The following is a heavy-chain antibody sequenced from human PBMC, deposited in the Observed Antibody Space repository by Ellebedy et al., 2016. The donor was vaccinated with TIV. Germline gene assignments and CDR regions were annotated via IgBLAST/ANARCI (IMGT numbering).Heavy chain of an antibody. CDR2: IDWDDDT. V-gene: IGHV2-70*04. Sequence: SGPTLVKPTETLTLTCTLSGLSVSSNGMRVSWIRQPPGKALEWLARIDWDDDTFYTTSLRTRLTISKDTSKNQVVLTMTVMDPVDTGTYYCARISRDAFDTWGQGTMVTVSS. CDR1: GLSVSSNGMR. J-gene: IGHJ3*02. CDR3: ARISRDAFDT.